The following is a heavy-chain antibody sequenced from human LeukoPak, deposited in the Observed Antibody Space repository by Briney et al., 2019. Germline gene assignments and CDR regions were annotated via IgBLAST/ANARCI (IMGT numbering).Heavy chain of an antibody. CDR3: ARDLGSSGYYYAFDY. V-gene: IGHV3-21*01. Sequence: PGGPLRLSCAASGFTFSSYSMNWVRQAPGKGLEWVSSISSSSSYIYYADSVKGRFTISRDNAKNSLYLQMNSLRAEHTAVYYCARDLGSSGYYYAFDYWGQGTLVTVSS. D-gene: IGHD3-22*01. J-gene: IGHJ4*02. CDR1: GFTFSSYS. CDR2: ISSSSSYI.